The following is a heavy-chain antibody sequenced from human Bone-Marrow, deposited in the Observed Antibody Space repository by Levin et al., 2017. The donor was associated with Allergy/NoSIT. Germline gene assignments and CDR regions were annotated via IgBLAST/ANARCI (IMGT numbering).Heavy chain of an antibody. Sequence: SETLSLTCTVSGGSITGYYWSWIRQPPGKGLEWIGYIHHSGSTNYNPSLKSRVTISTDRTENQFSLRLSTVTAADTAVYYCARHFGGSGSSHYLYGMDVWGQGTAVTVSS. V-gene: IGHV4-59*08. CDR3: ARHFGGSGSSHYLYGMDV. CDR1: GGSITGYY. J-gene: IGHJ6*01. D-gene: IGHD2-15*01. CDR2: IHHSGST.